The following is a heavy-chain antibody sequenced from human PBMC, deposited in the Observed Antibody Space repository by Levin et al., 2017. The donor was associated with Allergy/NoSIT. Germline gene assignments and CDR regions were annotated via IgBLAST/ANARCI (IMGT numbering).Heavy chain of an antibody. CDR2: ISWDGGST. CDR1: GFTFDDYT. D-gene: IGHD5-18*01. CDR3: AKDKYSYGLPGDPFDY. J-gene: IGHJ4*02. Sequence: GGSLRLSCAASGFTFDDYTMHWVRQAPGKGLEWVSLISWDGGSTYYADSVKGRFTISRDNSKNSLYLQMNSLRTEDTALYYCAKDKYSYGLPGDPFDYWGQGTLVTVSS. V-gene: IGHV3-43*01.